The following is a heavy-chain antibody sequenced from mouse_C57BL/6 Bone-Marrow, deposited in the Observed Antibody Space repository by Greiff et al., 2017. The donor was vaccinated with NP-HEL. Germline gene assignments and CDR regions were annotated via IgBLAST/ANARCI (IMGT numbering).Heavy chain of an antibody. CDR2: IYPGDGDT. V-gene: IGHV1-82*01. Sequence: VQVVESGPELVKPGASVKISCKASGYAFSSSWMNWVKQRPGKGLEWIGRIYPGDGDTNYNGKFKGKATLTADKSSSTAYMQLSSLTSEDSAVYFCANFITTPWYFDVWGTGTTVTVSS. CDR3: ANFITTPWYFDV. D-gene: IGHD1-1*01. CDR1: GYAFSSSW. J-gene: IGHJ1*03.